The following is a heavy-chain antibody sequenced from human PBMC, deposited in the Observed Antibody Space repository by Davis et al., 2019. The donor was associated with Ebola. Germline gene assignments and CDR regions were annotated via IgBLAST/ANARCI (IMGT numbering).Heavy chain of an antibody. V-gene: IGHV3-33*01. CDR2: IWYDGSNK. CDR3: ARGSRQLGIVVAY. CDR1: GFTFSSYG. Sequence: GESLKISCAASGFTFSSYGMHWVRQAPGKGLEWVAVIWYDGSNKCYADSVKGRFTISRDNSKNTLYLQMNSLRAEDTAVYYCARGSRQLGIVVAYWGQGTLVTVSS. D-gene: IGHD6-13*01. J-gene: IGHJ4*02.